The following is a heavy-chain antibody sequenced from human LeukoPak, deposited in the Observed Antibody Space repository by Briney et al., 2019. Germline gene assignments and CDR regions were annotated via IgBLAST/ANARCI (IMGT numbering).Heavy chain of an antibody. CDR1: GFTFDDYA. J-gene: IGHJ6*02. CDR2: ISWNSGSI. V-gene: IGHV3-9*01. CDR3: AKDVKGYYYYYGMDV. Sequence: GGSLRLSCAASGFTFDDYAMHWVRQAPGKGLEWVSGISWNSGSIGYADSVKGRFTISRDNAKNSLYLQMNSLRAEDTALYYCAKDVKGYYYYYGMDVWGQGTTVTVS.